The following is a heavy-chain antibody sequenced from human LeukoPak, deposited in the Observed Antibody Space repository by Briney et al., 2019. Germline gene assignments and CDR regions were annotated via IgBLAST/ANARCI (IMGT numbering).Heavy chain of an antibody. J-gene: IGHJ4*02. CDR2: IIPILGIA. V-gene: IGHV1-69*04. D-gene: IGHD6-13*01. Sequence: GASVKVSCKASGGTFSSYAISWVRQAPGQGLEWMGRIIPILGIANYAQKFQGRVTITADKSTSTAYMELSSLRSEDTAVYYCARVGSGWYFGYWGQGTLVTVSS. CDR1: GGTFSSYA. CDR3: ARVGSGWYFGY.